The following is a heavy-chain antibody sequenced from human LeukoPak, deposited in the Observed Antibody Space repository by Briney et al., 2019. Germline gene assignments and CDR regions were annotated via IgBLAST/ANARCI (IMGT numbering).Heavy chain of an antibody. V-gene: IGHV3-23*01. CDR1: GFTFSSYA. CDR3: AKKRDAFDI. J-gene: IGHJ3*02. CDR2: LTDSGGTT. Sequence: GGSLGLSCVASGFTFSSYAMGWVRQAPGKRPEWVSSLTDSGGTTYYVDSVKGRFTISRDNSKNTLYLHMNSLRAEDTAMYYCAKKRDAFDIWGQGTVVAVSS. D-gene: IGHD5-24*01.